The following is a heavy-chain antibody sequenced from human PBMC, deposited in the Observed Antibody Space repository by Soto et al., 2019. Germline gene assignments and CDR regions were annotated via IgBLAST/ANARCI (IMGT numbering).Heavy chain of an antibody. D-gene: IGHD1-20*01. J-gene: IGHJ4*02. CDR3: AKVVPHINSLILPGDF. CDR1: GFTFNTYA. V-gene: IGHV3-23*01. Sequence: GSLRLSCAASGFTFNTYAMTWVRQAPGKGLEWVSGISYNGDNTYYADSVKGRFTISRDNSKNTLSLQMNSLRAEDTAVYYCAKVVPHINSLILPGDFWGQGTLVTVSS. CDR2: ISYNGDNT.